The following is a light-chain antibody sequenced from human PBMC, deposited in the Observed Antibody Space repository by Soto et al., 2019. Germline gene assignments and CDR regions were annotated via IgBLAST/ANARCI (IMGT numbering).Light chain of an antibody. CDR3: ATWDDSLNGVV. Sequence: QSVLTQPPSASGTPGQRVSISCSGGSSNIGTNTVNWYQHLPGTAPKLPIFSNHERPSGVTDRFSGSKSGTSASLAISGLQSDDEADYYCATWDDSLNGVVFGGGTKLTVL. CDR1: SSNIGTNT. J-gene: IGLJ2*01. V-gene: IGLV1-44*01. CDR2: SNH.